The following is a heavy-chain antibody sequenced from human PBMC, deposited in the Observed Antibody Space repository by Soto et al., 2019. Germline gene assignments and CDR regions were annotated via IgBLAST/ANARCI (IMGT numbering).Heavy chain of an antibody. Sequence: SVKVSCKASGGTFSSYAISWVRQAPGQGLEWMGGIIPIFGTANYAQKFQGRVTITADESTSTAYMELSSLRSEDTAVYYCAGHYYDSSGYYTSRFDYWGQGTLVTVSS. CDR1: GGTFSSYA. V-gene: IGHV1-69*13. CDR2: IIPIFGTA. J-gene: IGHJ4*02. D-gene: IGHD3-22*01. CDR3: AGHYYDSSGYYTSRFDY.